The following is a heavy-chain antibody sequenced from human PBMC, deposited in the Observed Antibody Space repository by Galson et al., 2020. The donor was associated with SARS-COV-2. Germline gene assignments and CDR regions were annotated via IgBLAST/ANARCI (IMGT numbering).Heavy chain of an antibody. Sequence: TSETLSLTCSVSGGSITSYGYYWNWIRHHPEKGLEWVGFISYSGSANYNPSLKSRLSIFIDASKDEISLSLSSVTAADTAVYYCARGLGNYDTSGTYVGGFYYFDLWGQGTLVSVSS. D-gene: IGHD3-22*01. CDR1: GGSITSYGYY. CDR2: ISYSGSA. V-gene: IGHV4-31*03. CDR3: ARGLGNYDTSGTYVGGFYYFDL. J-gene: IGHJ4*02.